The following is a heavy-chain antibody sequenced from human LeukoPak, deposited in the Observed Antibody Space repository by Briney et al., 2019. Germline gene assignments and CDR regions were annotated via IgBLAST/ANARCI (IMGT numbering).Heavy chain of an antibody. D-gene: IGHD1-1*01. J-gene: IGHJ4*02. V-gene: IGHV3-33*01. CDR1: GFTFSSYG. CDR2: IWYDGSNK. CDR3: AVNWNDGPAYFDY. Sequence: GGXLRLSCAASGFTFSSYGMHWVRQAPGKGLEWVAVIWYDGSNKYYADSVKGRFTISRDNSKNTLYLQMNSLRAEDTAVYYCAVNWNDGPAYFDYWGQGTLVTVSS.